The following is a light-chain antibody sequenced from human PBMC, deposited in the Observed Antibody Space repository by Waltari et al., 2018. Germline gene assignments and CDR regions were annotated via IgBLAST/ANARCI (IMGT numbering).Light chain of an antibody. CDR1: SLRDYY. V-gene: IGLV3-19*01. J-gene: IGLJ1*01. Sequence: SELTQDPAVSVALGQTVRITCQGDSLRDYYANWYRQKPGQAPLLVMYGKNNRPSGIPDRFSGSYSGDTASLTITGAQAEDEADYYCNSRDSNGNPFVFGPATKVTVL. CDR2: GKN. CDR3: NSRDSNGNPFV.